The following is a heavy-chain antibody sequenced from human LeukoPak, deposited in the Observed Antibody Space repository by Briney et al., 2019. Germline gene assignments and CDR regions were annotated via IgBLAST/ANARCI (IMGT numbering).Heavy chain of an antibody. J-gene: IGHJ5*02. V-gene: IGHV4-34*01. CDR2: INHSGST. CDR1: GGSFSGYY. D-gene: IGHD6-13*01. Sequence: SETLPLTCAVYGGSFSGYYWSWIRQPPGKGLEWIGEINHSGSTNYNPSLKSRVTISVDTSKNQLSLKLSSVTAADTAVYYCARSSRQQLVRVNRFDPWGQGTLVTVSS. CDR3: ARSSRQQLVRVNRFDP.